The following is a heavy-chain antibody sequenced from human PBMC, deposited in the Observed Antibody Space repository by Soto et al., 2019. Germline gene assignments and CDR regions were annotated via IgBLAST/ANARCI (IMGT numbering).Heavy chain of an antibody. Sequence: GGSVKVSFKVSGYTLTELSMHLVRQAPGKGLEWMGGFDPEDGETIYAQKFQGRVTMTEDTSTDTAYMELSSLRSEDTAVYYCEAWPGYSYGDLRYWGQGTLVTVSS. J-gene: IGHJ4*02. V-gene: IGHV1-24*01. CDR1: GYTLTELS. CDR3: EAWPGYSYGDLRY. CDR2: FDPEDGET. D-gene: IGHD5-18*01.